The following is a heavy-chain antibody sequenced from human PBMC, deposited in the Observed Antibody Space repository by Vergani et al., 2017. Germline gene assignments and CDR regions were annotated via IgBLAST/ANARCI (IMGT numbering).Heavy chain of an antibody. Sequence: QVQLVESGGGVVQPGRSLRLSCAASGFTFSSDGMHWVRQAPGKGLEWVALISYDGTNKYYADSVKGRFTISRDKSKHTLYLQINSFRAEDTAVYYCAKDSSSFDYWGQGTLVTVSS. D-gene: IGHD6-6*01. CDR3: AKDSSSFDY. V-gene: IGHV3-30*18. J-gene: IGHJ4*02. CDR2: ISYDGTNK. CDR1: GFTFSSDG.